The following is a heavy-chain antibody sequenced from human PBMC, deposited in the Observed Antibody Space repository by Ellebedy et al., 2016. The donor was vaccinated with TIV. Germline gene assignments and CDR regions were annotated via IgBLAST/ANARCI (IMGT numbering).Heavy chain of an antibody. V-gene: IGHV3-48*04. J-gene: IGHJ5*02. CDR2: IDIGATTI. Sequence: GGSLRLSCAASGFTFRDYTMNWVRQAPRKGLEWVSYIDIGATTIYYADSVKGRFTISRDNAKNSLLLQMNSLRADDTAVYYCARGPPLFDPWGQGTLVTVSS. CDR1: GFTFRDYT. CDR3: ARGPPLFDP.